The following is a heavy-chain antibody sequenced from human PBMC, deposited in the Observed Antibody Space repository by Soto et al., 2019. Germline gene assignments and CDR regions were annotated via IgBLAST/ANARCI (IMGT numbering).Heavy chain of an antibody. V-gene: IGHV3-23*01. J-gene: IGHJ4*02. Sequence: EVQLLESGGGLVQPGGSLRLSCGASGFTFSSYAMSWVRQAPGKAPEWVSGIRANGGRTDYADSVRGRFTMSRDNSKNTVYLQMNSLRAEDTAVYYCAQDPRISGIDYWGQGTLVTVSS. CDR1: GFTFSSYA. D-gene: IGHD1-20*01. CDR3: AQDPRISGIDY. CDR2: IRANGGRT.